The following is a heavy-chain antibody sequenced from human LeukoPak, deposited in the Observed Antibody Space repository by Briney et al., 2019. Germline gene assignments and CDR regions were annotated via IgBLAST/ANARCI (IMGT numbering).Heavy chain of an antibody. CDR2: ISAYNGNT. CDR1: GYTFTSYG. CDR3: ARPAGGYCTNGVCYGPLDY. V-gene: IGHV1-18*01. Sequence: ASVKVSCKASGYTFTSYGISWVRQAPGQGLEWMGWISAYNGNTNYAQKLQGRVTMTTDTSTSTAYMELRSLRSDDAAVYYCARPAGGYCTNGVCYGPLDYWGQGTLVTVSS. D-gene: IGHD2-8*01. J-gene: IGHJ4*02.